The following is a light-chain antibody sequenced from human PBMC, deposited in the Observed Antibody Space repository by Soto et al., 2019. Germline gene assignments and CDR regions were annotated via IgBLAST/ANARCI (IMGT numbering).Light chain of an antibody. J-gene: IGKJ5*01. CDR2: GAS. CDR1: QSISNN. V-gene: IGKV3-15*01. Sequence: MTQSPSTLSASVGDRVTITCRASQSISNNVAWYQQKPGQAPRLLILGASTRATGIPARFSGSGSGTEFTLSISSLQSEDFAVYYCKQYKEWPPFTFGQGTRLEIK. CDR3: KQYKEWPPFT.